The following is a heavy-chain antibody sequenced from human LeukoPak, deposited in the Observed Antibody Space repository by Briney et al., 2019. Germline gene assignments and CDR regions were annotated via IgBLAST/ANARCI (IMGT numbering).Heavy chain of an antibody. V-gene: IGHV4-31*03. CDR3: ARDGCSSTSCVSSWFDP. D-gene: IGHD2-2*01. J-gene: IGHJ5*02. CDR2: IYYSGST. CDR1: GGSISSGGYY. Sequence: SETLSLTCTVSGGSISSGGYYWSWIRQHPGKGLEWIGYIYYSGSTYYNPSLKSRVTISVDTSKNQFSLKLSSVTAAGTAVYYCARDGCSSTSCVSSWFDPWGQGTLVTVSS.